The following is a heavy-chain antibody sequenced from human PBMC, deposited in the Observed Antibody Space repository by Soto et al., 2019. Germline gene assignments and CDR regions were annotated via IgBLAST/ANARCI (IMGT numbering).Heavy chain of an antibody. Sequence: QLQESGPGVVKPSETLSLTCTVSGAPIAVFYWTWIRQAPGKGLEWIGYLYYTGNTNYSPSLKSRVAMSMDTSKKHFYLTLTSATAADTAVYFCARGSSEGGLDIWGQGTTVTVSS. J-gene: IGHJ6*02. CDR1: GAPIAVFY. CDR3: ARGSSEGGLDI. D-gene: IGHD3-10*01. V-gene: IGHV4-59*01. CDR2: LYYTGNT.